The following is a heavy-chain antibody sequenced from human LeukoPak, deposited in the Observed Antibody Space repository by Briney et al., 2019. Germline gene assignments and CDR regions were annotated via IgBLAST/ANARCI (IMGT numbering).Heavy chain of an antibody. CDR1: GFTFSSYA. Sequence: GGSLRLSCAASGFTFSSYAMHWVRQAPGKGLEWVAVISYDGSNKYYADSVKGRFTISRDNSKNTLYMQMNSPGAGDTAVYYCARRSGYYCDYWGQGTLVTVSS. J-gene: IGHJ4*02. CDR2: ISYDGSNK. D-gene: IGHD3-22*01. CDR3: ARRSGYYCDY. V-gene: IGHV3-30*16.